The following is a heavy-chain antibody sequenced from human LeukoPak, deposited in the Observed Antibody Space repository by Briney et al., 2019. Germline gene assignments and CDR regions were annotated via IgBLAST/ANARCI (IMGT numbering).Heavy chain of an antibody. CDR3: ARAGEYYDILTGYYTENYFDY. Sequence: GGSLGLSCAASGFTFSSYAMSWVRQAPGKGLEWVSYISSSGSTIYYADSVKGRFTISRDNAKNSLYLQMNSLRGEDTAVYYCARAGEYYDILTGYYTENYFDYWGQGTLVTVSS. CDR2: ISSSGSTI. D-gene: IGHD3-9*01. V-gene: IGHV3-48*03. J-gene: IGHJ4*02. CDR1: GFTFSSYA.